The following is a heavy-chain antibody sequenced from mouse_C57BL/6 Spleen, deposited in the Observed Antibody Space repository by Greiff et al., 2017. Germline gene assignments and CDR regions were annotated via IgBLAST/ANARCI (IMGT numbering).Heavy chain of an antibody. CDR3: ASRMGGYDAWFAY. D-gene: IGHD2-2*01. V-gene: IGHV1-64*01. Sequence: QVQLQQSGAELVKPGASVKLSCKASGYTFTSYWMHWVKQRPGQGLEWIGMIHPNSGSTNYNEKFKSKATLPVDKSSSTAYMQLSSLTSEDSSVYYCASRMGGYDAWFAYWGQGTLVTVSA. CDR1: GYTFTSYW. CDR2: IHPNSGST. J-gene: IGHJ3*01.